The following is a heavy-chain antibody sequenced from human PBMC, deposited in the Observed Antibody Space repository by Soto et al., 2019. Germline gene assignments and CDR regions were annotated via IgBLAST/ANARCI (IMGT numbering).Heavy chain of an antibody. CDR1: GDSISSSNYY. CDR2: IYYSGST. D-gene: IGHD4-4*01. CDR3: ARHTYSWAGHWFDP. Sequence: TSETLSLTCTVSGDSISSSNYYWVWIRLPPGKGLEWIGSIYYSGSTYYNPSLNSRVTISVDTSKNQFSLKLSSVTAADTAVYYCARHTYSWAGHWFDPWGQGNLVTVSS. J-gene: IGHJ5*02. V-gene: IGHV4-39*01.